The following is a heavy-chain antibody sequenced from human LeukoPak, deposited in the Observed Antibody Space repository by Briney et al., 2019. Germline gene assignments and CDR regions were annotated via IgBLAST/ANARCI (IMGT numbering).Heavy chain of an antibody. CDR3: ARVLSGSWDWFDP. Sequence: GGFLRLSCAASGFTFSRYWIHWVRQAPGKGLEWVSRINPDGSTTTYADSVKGRFTISRDNAKNTVYLQMNSLRAEDTAVYYCARVLSGSWDWFDPWGQGTLVTVSS. J-gene: IGHJ5*02. V-gene: IGHV3-74*01. CDR1: GFTFSRYW. CDR2: INPDGSTT. D-gene: IGHD3-22*01.